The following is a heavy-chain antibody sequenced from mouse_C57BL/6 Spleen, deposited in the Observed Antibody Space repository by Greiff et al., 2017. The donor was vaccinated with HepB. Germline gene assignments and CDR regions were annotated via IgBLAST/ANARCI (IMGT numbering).Heavy chain of an antibody. CDR1: GYTFTDYE. V-gene: IGHV1-15*01. CDR2: IDPETGGT. CDR3: TRWGRYEYYFDY. J-gene: IGHJ2*01. D-gene: IGHD2-10*02. Sequence: VQLQQSGAELVRPGASVTLSCKASGYTFTDYEMHWVKQTPVHGLEWIGAIDPETGGTAYNQKFKGKAILTADKSSSTAYMELRSLTSEDSAVYYCTRWGRYEYYFDYWGQGTTLTVSS.